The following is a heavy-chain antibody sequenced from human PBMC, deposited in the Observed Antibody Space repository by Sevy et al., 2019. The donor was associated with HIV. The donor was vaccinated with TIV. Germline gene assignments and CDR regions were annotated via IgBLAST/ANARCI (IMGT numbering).Heavy chain of an antibody. D-gene: IGHD2-2*01. J-gene: IGHJ5*02. Sequence: GGSLRLSCAASGFTFSNYWMSWVGQAPGKGLEWVANIKEDGSENYYVDSVKGRFTISRDNAKNSLYLQMNSLRAEDTAVYYCARVGGCSSTSCFAYWFDPWGQRTLVTDSS. CDR1: GFTFSNYW. CDR2: IKEDGSEN. CDR3: ARVGGCSSTSCFAYWFDP. V-gene: IGHV3-7*03.